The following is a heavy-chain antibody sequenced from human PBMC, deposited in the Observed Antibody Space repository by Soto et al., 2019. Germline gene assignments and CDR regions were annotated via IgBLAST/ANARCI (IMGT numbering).Heavy chain of an antibody. J-gene: IGHJ4*02. CDR2: IYYSGST. CDR3: ARRGSGSYSDY. D-gene: IGHD3-10*01. Sequence: NPSETLSLTCTVSGCSISSSSYYWGWIRQPPGKGLEWIGSIYYSGSTYYNPSLKSRVTISVDTSKNQFSLKLSSVTAADTAVYYCARRGSGSYSDYWGQGTLVTVSS. CDR1: GCSISSSSYY. V-gene: IGHV4-39*01.